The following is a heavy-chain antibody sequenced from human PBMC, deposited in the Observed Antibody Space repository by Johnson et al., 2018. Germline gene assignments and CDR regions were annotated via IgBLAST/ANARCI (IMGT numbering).Heavy chain of an antibody. CDR3: AKDTAANYYYYGMDV. Sequence: VQLVQSGGVVVQPGGSLRLSCAASGFTFDDYTMHWVRQAPGKGLEWVSLISWDGGSTYYADSVKGRFTISRDNSKNSLYLQMNSLRTEDTALYYCAKDTAANYYYYGMDVWGQGTTVTVSS. V-gene: IGHV3-43*01. J-gene: IGHJ6*02. CDR2: ISWDGGST. D-gene: IGHD2-15*01. CDR1: GFTFDDYT.